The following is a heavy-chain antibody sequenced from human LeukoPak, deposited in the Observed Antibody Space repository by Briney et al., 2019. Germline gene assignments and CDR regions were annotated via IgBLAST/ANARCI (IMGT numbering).Heavy chain of an antibody. J-gene: IGHJ4*02. CDR1: GFTFSSYS. CDR3: ATAAAAGTRRDY. Sequence: GGSLRLSCAASGFTFSSYSMNWVRQAPGKGLEWVSSISSSSSYIYYADSVKGRFTISRDNAKNSLYLQMNSLRAEDTAVYYCATAAAAGTRRDYWGQGTLVTVSS. V-gene: IGHV3-21*01. D-gene: IGHD6-13*01. CDR2: ISSSSSYI.